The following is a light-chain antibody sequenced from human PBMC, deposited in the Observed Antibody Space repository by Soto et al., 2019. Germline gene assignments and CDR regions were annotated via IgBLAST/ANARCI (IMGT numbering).Light chain of an antibody. Sequence: DIQMTQSPSSLSASVGDRVTITCRASQSISSFLNWYQQKPGKAPELLIYAASSLQSGVPSRFSGSGSGTEFTLSIRSLQPEDFATYHCQQRYSSPWTFGQGTKVDIK. CDR1: QSISSF. J-gene: IGKJ1*01. CDR3: QQRYSSPWT. CDR2: AAS. V-gene: IGKV1-39*01.